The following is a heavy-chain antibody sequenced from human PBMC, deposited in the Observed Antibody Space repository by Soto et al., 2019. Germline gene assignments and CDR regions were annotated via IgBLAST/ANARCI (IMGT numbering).Heavy chain of an antibody. D-gene: IGHD2-2*01. CDR1: GGTFSSYA. Sequence: SSVKVSCKASGGTFSSYAISWVRQAPGQGLEWMGGIIPIFGTANYAQKFQGRVTITADDSTSTAYMELSSLRSEDTAVYYCARDWEGYCSSTSCFDRWFDPWGQGTLVTVSS. CDR2: IIPIFGTA. CDR3: ARDWEGYCSSTSCFDRWFDP. J-gene: IGHJ5*02. V-gene: IGHV1-69*13.